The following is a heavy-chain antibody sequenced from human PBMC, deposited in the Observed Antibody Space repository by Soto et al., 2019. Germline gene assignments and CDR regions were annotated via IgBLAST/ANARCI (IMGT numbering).Heavy chain of an antibody. CDR2: IIPIFGTA. V-gene: IGHV1-69*13. D-gene: IGHD1-26*01. CDR1: GGTFSSYA. Sequence: SVKVSCKASGGTFSSYAISWVRQAPGQGLEWMGGIIPIFGTANYAQKFQGRVTITADESTSTAYMELSSLRSEDTAVYYCAQAISRERQIDYWGQGTLVTVSS. J-gene: IGHJ4*02. CDR3: AQAISRERQIDY.